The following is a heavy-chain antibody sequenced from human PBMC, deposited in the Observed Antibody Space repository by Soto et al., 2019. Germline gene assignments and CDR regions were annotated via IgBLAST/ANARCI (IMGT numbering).Heavy chain of an antibody. D-gene: IGHD5-12*01. CDR2: ISAYNGKT. J-gene: IGHJ6*02. Sequence: HVQLVQSGGEVKKPGASVKLSCTASGYTFTSYGISWVRQAPGQGREWMGWISAYNGKTNYAQNVQGRVTMTTDTSTRTAYMERRSLRSDDTAVYDWARGGDVNYYHSMDVWGQGTTVTVS. V-gene: IGHV1-18*01. CDR1: GYTFTSYG. CDR3: ARGGDVNYYHSMDV.